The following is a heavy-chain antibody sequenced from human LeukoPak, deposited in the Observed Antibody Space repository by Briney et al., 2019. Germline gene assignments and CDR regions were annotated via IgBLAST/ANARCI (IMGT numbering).Heavy chain of an antibody. CDR3: ARGSTAMGDYYYYYMDV. J-gene: IGHJ6*03. CDR1: GDSVSSNSAA. D-gene: IGHD5-18*01. Sequence: PSQTLSLTCAISGDSVSSNSAAWNWIRQSPSRGLEWLGRTYYRSKWYNDYAVSVKSRITINPDTSKNQFSLKLSSVTAADTAVYYCARGSTAMGDYYYYYMDVWGKGTTVTVSS. CDR2: TYYRSKWYN. V-gene: IGHV6-1*01.